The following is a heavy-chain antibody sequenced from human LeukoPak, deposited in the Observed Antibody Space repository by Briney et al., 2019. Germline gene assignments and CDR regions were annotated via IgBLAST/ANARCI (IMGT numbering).Heavy chain of an antibody. CDR2: ISGSGGST. Sequence: GGSLRLSCKASGFSFSNYYMNWVRQAPGKGLEWVSAISGSGGSTYYADSVKGRFTISRDNAKNSLYLQMNSLRAEDTAVYYCARGHSSSWYLTDYWGQGTLVTVSS. J-gene: IGHJ4*02. CDR3: ARGHSSSWYLTDY. CDR1: GFSFSNYY. D-gene: IGHD6-13*01. V-gene: IGHV3-21*01.